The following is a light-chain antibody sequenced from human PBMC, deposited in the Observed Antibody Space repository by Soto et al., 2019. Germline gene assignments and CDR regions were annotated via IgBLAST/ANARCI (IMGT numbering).Light chain of an antibody. CDR1: QTISSW. Sequence: DIQMTQSPSTLSGSVGDRVTITCRASQTISSWLAWYQQKPGKAPKLLIYKASTLKSGVPSRFSGSGSGTEFTLTIRSLQPDDFATYYCIQHNSYPITFGQGTRLEIK. CDR3: IQHNSYPIT. V-gene: IGKV1-5*03. J-gene: IGKJ5*01. CDR2: KAS.